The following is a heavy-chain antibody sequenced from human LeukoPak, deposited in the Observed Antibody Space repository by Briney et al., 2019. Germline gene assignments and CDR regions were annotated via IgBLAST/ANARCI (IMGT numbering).Heavy chain of an antibody. J-gene: IGHJ4*02. Sequence: PGGSLRLSCAASGFTFDDYAMHWVRQAPGKGLEWVSLISWDGGSTYYADSVKGRFTISRDNSKNSLYLQMNSLRAEDTAVYYCAKDSSGWYGDYWGQGTLVTVSS. CDR1: GFTFDDYA. CDR2: ISWDGGST. D-gene: IGHD6-19*01. V-gene: IGHV3-43D*03. CDR3: AKDSSGWYGDY.